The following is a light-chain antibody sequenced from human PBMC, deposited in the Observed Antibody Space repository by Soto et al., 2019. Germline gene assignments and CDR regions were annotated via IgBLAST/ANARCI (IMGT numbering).Light chain of an antibody. CDR3: SSYTSSSTPGV. V-gene: IGLV2-14*01. J-gene: IGLJ3*02. CDR1: SSDVGGYNY. CDR2: EVS. Sequence: QSALTQPASVSGSPGQSITISCTGTSSDVGGYNYVSWYQQHPGKAPKLMIYEVSNRPSGVSNRFSGSKSGNMASLTISGLQAEDEADYYCSSYTSSSTPGVFGGGTKLTVL.